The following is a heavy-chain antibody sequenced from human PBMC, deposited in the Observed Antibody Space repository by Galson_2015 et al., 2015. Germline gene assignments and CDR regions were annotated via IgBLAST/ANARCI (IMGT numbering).Heavy chain of an antibody. V-gene: IGHV3-30*18. D-gene: IGHD6-19*01. CDR3: AKWLAVAGMAP. Sequence: SLRLSCAASGFTFSSYGMHWARQAPGKGLEWVAVISYDGSNKYYADSVKGRFTISRDNSKNTLYLQMNSLRAEDTAVYYCAKWLAVAGMAPWGQGTLVTVSS. J-gene: IGHJ5*02. CDR2: ISYDGSNK. CDR1: GFTFSSYG.